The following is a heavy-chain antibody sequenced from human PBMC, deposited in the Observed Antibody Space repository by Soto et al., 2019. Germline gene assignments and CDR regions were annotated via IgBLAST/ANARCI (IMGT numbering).Heavy chain of an antibody. J-gene: IGHJ5*02. CDR3: AHRPLGTAPARPNNWLVP. V-gene: IGHV2-5*01. CDR2: IYWSDDK. CDR1: GFSLSTSGVG. Sequence: SGPTLVNPTQTLTLTCTFSGFSLSTSGVGVGWIRQPPGKALEWLALIYWSDDKRYSPSLKSRLTITKDTSKNQAVLTMTNMDPVDTATYYRAHRPLGTAPARPNNWLVPWGPETLLKVSS. D-gene: IGHD6-6*01.